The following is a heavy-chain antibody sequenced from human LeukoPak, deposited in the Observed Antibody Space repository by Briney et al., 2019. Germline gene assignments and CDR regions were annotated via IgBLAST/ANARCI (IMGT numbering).Heavy chain of an antibody. CDR1: GVSISSYY. V-gene: IGHV4-59*01. J-gene: IGHJ3*02. Sequence: SETLSLTCTVPGVSISSYYWSWIRQPPGKGLEWIGYIYYSGSTNYNPSLKSRVTISVDTSKNQFSLKLSSVTAADTAVYYCARVRHGAFDIWGQGTMVTVSS. CDR3: ARVRHGAFDI. CDR2: IYYSGST.